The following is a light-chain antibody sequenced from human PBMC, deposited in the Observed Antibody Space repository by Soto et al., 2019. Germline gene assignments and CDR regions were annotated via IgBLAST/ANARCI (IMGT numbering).Light chain of an antibody. CDR2: DAS. Sequence: EIVLTQSPATLSLSPGERATLSCRASQSVSSYLAWYQQKPGQAPRLLIYDASNRATGIPARFSGSGSGTEFTLTISSLQSEDFGIYYCHQYDNWPFTFGQGTKLEI. V-gene: IGKV3-15*01. CDR1: QSVSSY. J-gene: IGKJ2*01. CDR3: HQYDNWPFT.